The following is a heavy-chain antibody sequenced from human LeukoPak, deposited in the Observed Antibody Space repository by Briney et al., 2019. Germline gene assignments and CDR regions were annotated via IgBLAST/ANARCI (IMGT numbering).Heavy chain of an antibody. Sequence: LVKVSCKASGGTFSSYAISWVRQAPGQGLEWMGRIIPIFGTANYAQKFQGRVTITTDESTSTAYMELSSLRSEDTAVYYCAIRRYYGSGSYPYPTLSHYYMDVWGKGTTVTVSS. V-gene: IGHV1-69*05. D-gene: IGHD3-10*01. CDR3: AIRRYYGSGSYPYPTLSHYYMDV. J-gene: IGHJ6*03. CDR2: IIPIFGTA. CDR1: GGTFSSYA.